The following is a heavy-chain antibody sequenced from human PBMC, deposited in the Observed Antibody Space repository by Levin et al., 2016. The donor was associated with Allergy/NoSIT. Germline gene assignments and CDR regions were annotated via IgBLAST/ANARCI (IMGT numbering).Heavy chain of an antibody. V-gene: IGHV4-59*11. CDR2: IHESGRT. D-gene: IGHD6-6*01. Sequence: SETLSLTCTVSSGSTSGHYWSWIRHVPKGKGLEWIGYIHESGRTSYNPSLKSRVTMSADTAKKQFSLQLKSGTAADTAVYYCVRDSWEETDSSDVGYWGQGTLVTVSA. CDR1: SGSTSGHY. CDR3: VRDSWEETDSSDVGY. J-gene: IGHJ4*02.